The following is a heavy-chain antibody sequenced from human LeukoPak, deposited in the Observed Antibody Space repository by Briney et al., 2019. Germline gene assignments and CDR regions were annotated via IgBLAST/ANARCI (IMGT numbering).Heavy chain of an antibody. D-gene: IGHD3-10*01. CDR2: IIPIFGTA. CDR3: ARAGLLWFGESGGNWFDP. J-gene: IGHJ5*02. Sequence: SVKVSCKASGGTFSSYAISWVRQAPGQGLEWMGGIIPIFGTANYAQKFQGRVTITADESTSTAYLEMSSLRSEDTAVYYCARAGLLWFGESGGNWFDPWGQGTLVTVSS. V-gene: IGHV1-69*13. CDR1: GGTFSSYA.